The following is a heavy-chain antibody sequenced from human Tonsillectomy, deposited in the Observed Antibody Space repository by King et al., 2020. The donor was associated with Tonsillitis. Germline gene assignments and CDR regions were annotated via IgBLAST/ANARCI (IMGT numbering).Heavy chain of an antibody. Sequence: QLVQSGAEVKKPGASVKVSCKASGYTFTSYYMHWVRQAPGQGLEWMGIINPSGGSTSYAQKFQGRVTMTRDTSTSTVYMELSSLRSEDTAVYYCARADIAAAGTGWFDPWGQGTLVTVSS. CDR2: INPSGGST. V-gene: IGHV1-46*03. CDR3: ARADIAAAGTGWFDP. D-gene: IGHD6-13*01. CDR1: GYTFTSYY. J-gene: IGHJ5*02.